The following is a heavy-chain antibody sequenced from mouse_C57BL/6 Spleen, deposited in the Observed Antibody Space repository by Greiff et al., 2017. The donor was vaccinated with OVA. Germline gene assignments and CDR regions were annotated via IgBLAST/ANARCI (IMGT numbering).Heavy chain of an antibody. J-gene: IGHJ2*01. CDR2: INPNYGTT. CDR1: GYSFTDYN. V-gene: IGHV1-39*01. D-gene: IGHD2-3*01. CDR3: ARLDYYGCYGY. Sequence: VQLQQSGPELVKPGASVNISCKASGYSFTDYNMNWVKQSNGKSLEWIGVINPNYGTTSSNQKFKGKATLTVDQSSNPAYMQLNSLTSEDSAVYCWARLDYYGCYGYWGQGTTLTVSA.